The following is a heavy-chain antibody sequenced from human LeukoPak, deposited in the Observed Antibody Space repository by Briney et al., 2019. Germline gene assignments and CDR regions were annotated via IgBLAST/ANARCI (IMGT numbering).Heavy chain of an antibody. CDR2: IIPIFGTV. D-gene: IGHD2-15*01. V-gene: IGHV1-69*05. J-gene: IGHJ6*03. CDR3: GVVAATRDYYYYMDV. Sequence: ASVKVSCKASGGTFSSYAISWVRQAPGQGLEWMGGIIPIFGTVNYAQKFQGRVTITTDESTSTAYMELSSLRSEDTAVYYCGVVAATRDYYYYMDVWGKGTTVTVSS. CDR1: GGTFSSYA.